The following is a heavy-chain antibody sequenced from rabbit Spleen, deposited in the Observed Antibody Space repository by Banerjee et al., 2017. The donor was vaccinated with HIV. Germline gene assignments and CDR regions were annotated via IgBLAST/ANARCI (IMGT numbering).Heavy chain of an antibody. CDR2: MNTETGKG. J-gene: IGHJ4*01. D-gene: IGHD1-1*01. Sequence: QEQLVESGGGLVQPGGSLKLSCKASGFDFSNYGVSWVRQAPGKGLEWIACMNTETGKGVYANWAKGRFAISKAPTTTVTLQMTSLAAADTATYFCARDLTAVIGWNFNLWGQGTLVTVS. CDR1: GFDFSNYG. CDR3: ARDLTAVIGWNFNL. V-gene: IGHV1S45*01.